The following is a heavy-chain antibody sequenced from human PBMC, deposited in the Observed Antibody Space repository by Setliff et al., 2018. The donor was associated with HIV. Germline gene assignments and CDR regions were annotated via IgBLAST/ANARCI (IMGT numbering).Heavy chain of an antibody. CDR3: AKAGAVIIDQRLDS. CDR1: GFTVSKYY. J-gene: IGHJ4*02. V-gene: IGHV3-53*01. D-gene: IGHD1-26*01. CDR2: IYNNGNT. Sequence: GGSLRLSCAASGFTVSKYYMTWVRQAPGKGLEWVAVIYNNGNTYYADSVKGRFTISRDNSKNILYVQMNSLRVEDTAVYYCAKAGAVIIDQRLDSWGQGTLGTVS.